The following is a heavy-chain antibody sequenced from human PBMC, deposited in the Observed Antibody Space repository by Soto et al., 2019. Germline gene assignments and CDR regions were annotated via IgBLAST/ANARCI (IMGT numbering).Heavy chain of an antibody. Sequence: SETLSLTCTVSGGSISSDYWSWIRQPPGKGLEWIGSIYYSGSPNYNPSLKSRVTISVDTSKNQFSLKLNSVTAADTAVYYCARGGHHNLFDYWSQGTLVTVSS. CDR2: IYYSGSP. V-gene: IGHV4-59*12. CDR1: GGSISSDY. CDR3: ARGGHHNLFDY. J-gene: IGHJ4*02. D-gene: IGHD1-1*01.